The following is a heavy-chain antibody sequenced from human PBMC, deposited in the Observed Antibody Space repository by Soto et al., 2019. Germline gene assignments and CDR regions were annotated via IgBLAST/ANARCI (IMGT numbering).Heavy chain of an antibody. D-gene: IGHD1-26*01. V-gene: IGHV1-2*04. CDR1: GYTFTDYY. J-gene: IGHJ6*02. CDR3: ARTPNNGRAGVYGMDV. CDR2: IDGDSGDT. Sequence: QVLLVQSGAEVKKPGASVKVSCKASGYTFTDYYIHCVRQAPGQGLEWMGWIDGDSGDTKYAQNFQDWVTMNRDTSINTAYMELSRLTSDDTAVYYCARTPNNGRAGVYGMDVGGQGTTVIVSS.